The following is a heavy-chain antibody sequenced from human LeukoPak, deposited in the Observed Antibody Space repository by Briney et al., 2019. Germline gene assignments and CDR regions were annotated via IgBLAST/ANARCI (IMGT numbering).Heavy chain of an antibody. CDR1: GFTFGSHD. CDR2: IFGSGGSP. CDR3: GKTTVGYSSGQKPAWPVDY. J-gene: IGHJ4*02. D-gene: IGHD5-18*01. Sequence: PGGSLRLSCEASGFTFGSHDMYWVRQAPGKGLEWVAGIFGSGGSPHYADPVKGRFTISRDNSRNTVYLQINSLRAEDTAVYYCGKTTVGYSSGQKPAWPVDYWGQGTLVTVSS. V-gene: IGHV3-23*01.